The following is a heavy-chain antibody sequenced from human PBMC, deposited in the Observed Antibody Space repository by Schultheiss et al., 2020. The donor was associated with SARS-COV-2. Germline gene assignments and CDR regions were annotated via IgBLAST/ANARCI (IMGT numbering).Heavy chain of an antibody. CDR2: INHRGST. V-gene: IGHV4-34*01. CDR1: GESLSGWY. J-gene: IGHJ5*02. D-gene: IGHD1-14*01. CDR3: VRGRKWSSNLFRSHWFDP. Sequence: GSLRLSCAVYGESLSGWYWNWIRQPLGKGLEWIGEINHRGSTDYNPSLKSRVTISIDTPKNQFSLQLNSVTAADTAVYYCVRGRKWSSNLFRSHWFDPWGQGTLVTVSS.